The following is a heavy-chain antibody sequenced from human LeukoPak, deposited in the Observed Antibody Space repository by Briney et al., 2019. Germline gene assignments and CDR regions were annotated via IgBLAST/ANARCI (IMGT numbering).Heavy chain of an antibody. J-gene: IGHJ6*02. D-gene: IGHD5-12*01. CDR1: GFTFSDYY. V-gene: IGHV3-11*01. Sequence: GGSLRLSCAAPGFTFSDYYMSWIRQAPGKGLEWVSYISSSGSTIYYADSVKGRFTISRDNAKNSLYLQMNSLRAEDTAVYYCARAEYSGYDQRRPHYYYYGMDVWGQGTTVTVSS. CDR3: ARAEYSGYDQRRPHYYYYGMDV. CDR2: ISSSGSTI.